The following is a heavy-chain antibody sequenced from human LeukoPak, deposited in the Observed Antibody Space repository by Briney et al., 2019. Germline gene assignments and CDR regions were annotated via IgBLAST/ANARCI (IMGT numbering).Heavy chain of an antibody. CDR1: GFTFSNYG. CDR2: IRYDGSNK. CDR3: AKGYSYGLDY. V-gene: IGHV3-30*02. Sequence: PGGSLRLSCAASGFTFSNYGMHWVRQAPGKGLEWVTFIRYDGSNKDYADSVKGRFTISRDNSKNTLYLQMNSLRAEDTAVYYCAKGYSYGLDYWGQGILVTVSS. J-gene: IGHJ4*02. D-gene: IGHD5-18*01.